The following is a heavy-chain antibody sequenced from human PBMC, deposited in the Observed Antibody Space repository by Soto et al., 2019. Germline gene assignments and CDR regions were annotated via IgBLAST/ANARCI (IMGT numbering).Heavy chain of an antibody. J-gene: IGHJ4*02. D-gene: IGHD6-13*01. CDR3: ARELNSSSWYPMYYFDY. CDR2: IIPILGIA. V-gene: IGHV1-69*04. Sequence: AASVKVSCKASGVTFSSYTISWVRQAPGQGLEWMGRIIPILGIANYAQKFQGRVTITADKSTSTAYMELSSLRSEDTAVYYCARELNSSSWYPMYYFDYWGQGTLVTVSS. CDR1: GVTFSSYT.